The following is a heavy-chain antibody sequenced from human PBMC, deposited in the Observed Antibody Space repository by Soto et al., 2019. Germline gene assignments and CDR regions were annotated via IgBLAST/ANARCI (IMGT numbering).Heavy chain of an antibody. D-gene: IGHD3-10*01. CDR1: GGSVSSGSYY. Sequence: SETLSLTCTVSGGSVSSGSYYWSWIRQPPGKGLEWIGYIYYSGSTNYNPSLKSRVTISVDTSKNQFSLKLSSVTAADTAVYYCASGSYYYGSGSYYYWGQGTLVTVSS. J-gene: IGHJ4*02. CDR3: ASGSYYYGSGSYYY. CDR2: IYYSGST. V-gene: IGHV4-61*01.